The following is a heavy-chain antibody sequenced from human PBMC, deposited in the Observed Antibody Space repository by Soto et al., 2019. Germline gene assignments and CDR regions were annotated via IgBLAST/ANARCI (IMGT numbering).Heavy chain of an antibody. D-gene: IGHD5-18*01. Sequence: QVQLVQSGAEVKKPGASVKVSCKASGYTMTGYYMHWVRQATGQGLEWMGWINPNSGGTNYAQKCQGSVTMTSDTSIRTADIEQSRMRSDDTAAYYWAIDQRRKLWDPDYGMDVWGQGTTVTVS. CDR2: INPNSGGT. CDR1: GYTMTGYY. CDR3: AIDQRRKLWDPDYGMDV. V-gene: IGHV1-2*04. J-gene: IGHJ6*02.